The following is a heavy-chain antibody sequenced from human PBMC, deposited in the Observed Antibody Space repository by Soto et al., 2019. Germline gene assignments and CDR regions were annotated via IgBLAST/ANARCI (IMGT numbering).Heavy chain of an antibody. CDR2: IFWDDDK. Sequence: QITLKESGPPLVKPTQPLTLTCTFSGFSLTTSGVGVGWIRQPPGKALEWLALIFWDDDKRYSPSLKSRFTITKDTSKNEVVLTTTNMDPVDTATYYCAHSSGAYYYGLDVWGQGTTVTVAS. V-gene: IGHV2-5*02. J-gene: IGHJ6*02. D-gene: IGHD6-19*01. CDR1: GFSLTTSGVG. CDR3: AHSSGAYYYGLDV.